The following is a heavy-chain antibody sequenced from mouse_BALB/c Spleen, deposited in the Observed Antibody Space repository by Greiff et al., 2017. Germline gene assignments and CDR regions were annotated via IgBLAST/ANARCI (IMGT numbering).Heavy chain of an antibody. V-gene: IGHV3-2*02. CDR2: ISYSGST. Sequence: EVKLMESGPGLVKPSQSLSLTCTVTGYSITSDYAWNWIRQFPGNKLEWMGYISYSGSTSYNPSLKSRISITRDTSKNQFFLQLNSVTTEDTATYYCARDYYRYDEYFDVWGAGTTVTVSS. D-gene: IGHD2-14*01. J-gene: IGHJ1*01. CDR1: GYSITSDYA. CDR3: ARDYYRYDEYFDV.